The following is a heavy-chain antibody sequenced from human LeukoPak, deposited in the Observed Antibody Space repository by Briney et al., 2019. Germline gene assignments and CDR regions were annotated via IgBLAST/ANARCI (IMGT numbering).Heavy chain of an antibody. D-gene: IGHD6-6*01. CDR1: GFTFSSYA. V-gene: IGHV3-30*01. CDR3: ARDGFEYSSSSLSYYYYYYMDV. J-gene: IGHJ6*03. Sequence: PGGSLRLSCAASGFTFSSYAMHWVRQAPGKGLEWVAVISYDGSNKYYADSVKGRFTISRDNSKNTLYLQMNSLRAEDTAVYYCARDGFEYSSSSLSYYYYYYMDVWGKGTTVTVSS. CDR2: ISYDGSNK.